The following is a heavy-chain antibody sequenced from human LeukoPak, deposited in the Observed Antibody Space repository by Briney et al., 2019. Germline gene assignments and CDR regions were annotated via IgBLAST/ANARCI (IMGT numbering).Heavy chain of an antibody. Sequence: GGSLRLSCAASGFTFSSYWMSWVRQAPGKGLEWVANIKQDGSEKYYVDSVKGRFTISRDNAENSLYLQMNSLRAEDTAVYYCARVSSSDFYYYMDVWGKGTTVTVSS. V-gene: IGHV3-7*01. D-gene: IGHD2-2*01. CDR3: ARVSSSDFYYYMDV. CDR2: IKQDGSEK. J-gene: IGHJ6*03. CDR1: GFTFSSYW.